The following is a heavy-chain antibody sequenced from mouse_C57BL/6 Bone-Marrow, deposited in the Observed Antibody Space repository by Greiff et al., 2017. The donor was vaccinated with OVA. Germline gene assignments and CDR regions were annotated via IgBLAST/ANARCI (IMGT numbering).Heavy chain of an antibody. CDR1: GYTFTSYW. D-gene: IGHD2-1*01. Sequence: VQLQQPGAELVRPGSSVKLSCKASGYTFTSYWMHWVKQRPIQGLEWIGNIDPSDSETHYNQKFKDKATLTVDKSSSTAYMQLSSLTSEDSAVYYCARCYYGIHYYAMDYWGQGTSVTVSS. V-gene: IGHV1-52*01. CDR3: ARCYYGIHYYAMDY. J-gene: IGHJ4*01. CDR2: IDPSDSET.